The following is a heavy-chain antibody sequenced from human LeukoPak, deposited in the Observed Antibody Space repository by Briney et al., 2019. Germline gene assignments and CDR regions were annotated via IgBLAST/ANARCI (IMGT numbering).Heavy chain of an antibody. V-gene: IGHV3-53*01. CDR1: GLTVSSNY. CDR2: IYSGGST. J-gene: IGHJ4*02. CDR3: ARIYSGSYSDY. D-gene: IGHD1-26*01. Sequence: PGGSLRLSCAASGLTVSSNYMSWVRQAPRKGLEWVSVIYSGGSTYYADSVKGRFTISRDNSKNTLYLQMNSLRAEDTAVYYCARIYSGSYSDYWGQGTLVTVSS.